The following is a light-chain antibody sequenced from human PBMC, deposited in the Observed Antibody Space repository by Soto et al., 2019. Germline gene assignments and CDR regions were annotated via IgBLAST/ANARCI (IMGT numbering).Light chain of an antibody. CDR2: GAS. Sequence: EIVLTQSPGTLSLSPGERANLSCRASQSVSSNYLAWYQQKPGQAPRLLIYGASSRATGIPVRFSGSGSGTDFTLTISRLEPEDFAVYYCQQYDTSPYTFGQRNKLEIK. CDR1: QSVSSNY. J-gene: IGKJ2*01. V-gene: IGKV3-20*01. CDR3: QQYDTSPYT.